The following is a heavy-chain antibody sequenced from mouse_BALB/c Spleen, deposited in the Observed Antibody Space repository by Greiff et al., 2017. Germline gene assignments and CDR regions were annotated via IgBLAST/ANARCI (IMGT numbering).Heavy chain of an antibody. CDR2: ISYSGST. D-gene: IGHD2-14*01. CDR1: GDSITSGY. Sequence: EVHLVESGPSLVKPSQTLSLTCSVTGDSITSGYWNWIRKFPGNKLEYMGYISYSGSTYYNPSLKSRISITRDTSKNQYYLQLNSVTTEDTATYYCARYYYRYEGYAMDYWGQGTSVTVSS. V-gene: IGHV3-8*02. J-gene: IGHJ4*01. CDR3: ARYYYRYEGYAMDY.